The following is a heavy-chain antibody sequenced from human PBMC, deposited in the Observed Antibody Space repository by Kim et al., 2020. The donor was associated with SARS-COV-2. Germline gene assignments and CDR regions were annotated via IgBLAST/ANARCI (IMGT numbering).Heavy chain of an antibody. CDR1: GFTFSSYG. CDR2: MSYDGSNK. CDR3: ARAAGRAKQWLAY. V-gene: IGHV3-33*05. J-gene: IGHJ4*02. Sequence: GGSLRLSCAASGFTFSSYGMHWVRQAPGKGLEWVAVMSYDGSNKYYADSVKGRFTISRDNSKNTLYLQMNSLRAEDTAVYYCARAAGRAKQWLAYWGQGTLVTVSS. D-gene: IGHD6-19*01.